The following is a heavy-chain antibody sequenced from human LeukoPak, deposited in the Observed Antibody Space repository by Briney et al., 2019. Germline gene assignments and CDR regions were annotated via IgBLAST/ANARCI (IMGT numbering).Heavy chain of an antibody. V-gene: IGHV4-59*08. CDR2: IYYSGST. D-gene: IGHD3-3*01. CDR3: ARIYDFWSGYYTGPLFDP. J-gene: IGHJ5*02. CDR1: GGSISSYY. Sequence: SETLSLTCTVSGGSISSYYWSWIRQPPGKGLEWIGYIYYSGSTNYNPSLKSRVTISVDTSKNQFSLKLSPVTAADTAVYYCARIYDFWSGYYTGPLFDPWGQGTLVTVSS.